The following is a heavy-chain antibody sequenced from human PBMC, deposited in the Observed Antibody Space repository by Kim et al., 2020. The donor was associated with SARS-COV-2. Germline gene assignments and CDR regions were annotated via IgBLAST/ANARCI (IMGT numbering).Heavy chain of an antibody. Sequence: GGSLRLSCAASGFTFSSYSMNWVRQAPGKGLKWVSSISSSSSYIYYADSVKGRFTISRDNAKNSLYLQMNSLRAEDTAVYYCARDRRGDYYGSGRRYYYYGMDVWGQGTTVTVSS. D-gene: IGHD3-10*01. J-gene: IGHJ6*02. CDR3: ARDRRGDYYGSGRRYYYYGMDV. V-gene: IGHV3-21*01. CDR1: GFTFSSYS. CDR2: ISSSSSYI.